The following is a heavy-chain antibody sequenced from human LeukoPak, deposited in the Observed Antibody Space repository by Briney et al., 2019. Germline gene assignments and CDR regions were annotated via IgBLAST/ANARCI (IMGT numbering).Heavy chain of an antibody. Sequence: PSETLSLTCTVSGGSVSSGSYYWSWIRQPPGKGLEWIGYIYYSGGTNYNPSLKSRVTISVDTSKNQFSLKLSSVTAADTAVYYCAREAQYDFWSGYYCFDYWGQGTLVTVSS. V-gene: IGHV4-61*01. D-gene: IGHD3-3*01. CDR3: AREAQYDFWSGYYCFDY. CDR1: GGSVSSGSYY. CDR2: IYYSGGT. J-gene: IGHJ4*02.